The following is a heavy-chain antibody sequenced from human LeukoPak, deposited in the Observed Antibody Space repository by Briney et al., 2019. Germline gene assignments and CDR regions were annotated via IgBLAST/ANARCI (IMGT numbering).Heavy chain of an antibody. CDR2: IYSGGST. J-gene: IGHJ4*02. D-gene: IGHD2-21*02. CDR3: TTDGYVEVTGMPFDY. CDR1: GFTVSSNY. V-gene: IGHV3-53*01. Sequence: PGGSLRLSCAASGFTVSSNYMSWVRQAPGQGLEWVSVIYSGGSTYSADSVKGRFTISRDNSKNTLYLQMNSLKTEDTGVYYCTTDGYVEVTGMPFDYWGQGTLVSVSS.